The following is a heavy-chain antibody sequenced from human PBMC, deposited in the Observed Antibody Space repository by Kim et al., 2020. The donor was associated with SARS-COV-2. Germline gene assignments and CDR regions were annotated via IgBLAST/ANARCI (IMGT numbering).Heavy chain of an antibody. Sequence: SETLSLTCSVSGVSNHPRHFYWAWVRQHAGVGLEWLGYVSEFGPSDYTPSLRSRLSVSLNRSSGHFSLRLASVTEADTAVYFCARLVSRSAPDWYFDLWGRGILVTVSS. CDR2: VSEFGPS. CDR3: ARLVSRSAPDWYFDL. CDR1: GVSNHPRHFY. D-gene: IGHD2-2*01. J-gene: IGHJ2*01. V-gene: IGHV4-30-4*02.